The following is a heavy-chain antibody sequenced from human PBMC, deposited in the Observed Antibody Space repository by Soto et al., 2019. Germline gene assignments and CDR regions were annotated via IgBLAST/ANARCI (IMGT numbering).Heavy chain of an antibody. Sequence: PSETLSLTCTVSGDSISGSNYYWGWIRQSPGKALEWIGSIYYKGNTFYNPSLKSRVTISVDTSKNQFSVKLSSVTAADTAVYYCTRGRSLEGNFWGQGTLVTVS. V-gene: IGHV4-39*01. CDR1: GDSISGSNYY. D-gene: IGHD2-15*01. CDR2: IYYKGNT. CDR3: TRGRSLEGNF. J-gene: IGHJ4*02.